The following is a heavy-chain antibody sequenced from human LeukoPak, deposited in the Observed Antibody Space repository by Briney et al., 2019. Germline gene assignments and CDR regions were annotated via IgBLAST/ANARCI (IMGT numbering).Heavy chain of an antibody. CDR1: GGSISSSSYY. CDR3: ARLRGYSYGKHFDY. CDR2: INHSGST. J-gene: IGHJ4*02. Sequence: ASETLSLTCTVSGGSISSSSYYWSWIRQPPGKGLEWIGEINHSGSTNYNPSLKSRVTISIDTSKNQFSLKLSSVTAADTAVYYCARLRGYSYGKHFDYWGQGTLVTVSS. V-gene: IGHV4-39*07. D-gene: IGHD5-18*01.